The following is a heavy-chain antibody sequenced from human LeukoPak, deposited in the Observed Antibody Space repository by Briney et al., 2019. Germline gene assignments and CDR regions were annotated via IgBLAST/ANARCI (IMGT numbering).Heavy chain of an antibody. V-gene: IGHV3-7*01. Sequence: PGGSLRLLCATCGFTFSTYWMSWVRQDRGKGLEWVANIKQDGSETYYADSVEGRFTNFRHNAKHSLYLQMDSLRVEDTAVYYCANGDGFDYWGQGTLVIVSS. CDR2: IKQDGSET. CDR1: GFTFSTYW. J-gene: IGHJ4*02. CDR3: ANGDGFDY. D-gene: IGHD5-24*01.